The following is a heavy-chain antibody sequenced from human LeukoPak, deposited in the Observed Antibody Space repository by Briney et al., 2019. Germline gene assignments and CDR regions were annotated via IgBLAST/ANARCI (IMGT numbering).Heavy chain of an antibody. CDR3: ARANDRFYDSSYFFDY. V-gene: IGHV4-39*07. Sequence: SETLSLTCTVSGGSFGSSDYYWGWIRQPPGKGLGWIGSVYYSGSTYYNPSLKSRVTVSINTSKNQFSLKLSSVTAADTAVYYCARANDRFYDSSYFFDYWGQGTLVSVSS. J-gene: IGHJ4*02. D-gene: IGHD6-6*01. CDR1: GGSFGSSDYY. CDR2: VYYSGST.